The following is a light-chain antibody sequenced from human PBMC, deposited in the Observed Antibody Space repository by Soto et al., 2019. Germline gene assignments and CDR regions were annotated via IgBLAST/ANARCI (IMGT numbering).Light chain of an antibody. J-gene: IGKJ4*01. CDR2: DTS. CDR3: QPYNNWPLT. Sequence: EVVMRQSPATLSGSPGEGATLSCRASQGIGDTLAWYQHKPGQTPRLLIYDTSTRATGVPTRFSGSRSGAEFTLTIDSLQSEDFAVYYCQPYNNWPLTFGGGTKVDIK. CDR1: QGIGDT. V-gene: IGKV3-15*01.